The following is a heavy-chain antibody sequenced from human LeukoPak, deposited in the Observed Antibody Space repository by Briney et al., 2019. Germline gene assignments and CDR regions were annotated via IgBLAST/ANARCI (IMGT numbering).Heavy chain of an antibody. J-gene: IGHJ3*02. CDR3: ARGDYYDSSGYYRDAFDI. V-gene: IGHV3-30*03. Sequence: GGSLRLSCAASGFTFDDYAMHWVRQAPGKGLEWVAVISYDGSNKYYADSVKGRFTISRDNSKNTLYLQMNSLRAEDTAVYYCARGDYYDSSGYYRDAFDIWGQGTMVTVSS. CDR2: ISYDGSNK. CDR1: GFTFDDYA. D-gene: IGHD3-22*01.